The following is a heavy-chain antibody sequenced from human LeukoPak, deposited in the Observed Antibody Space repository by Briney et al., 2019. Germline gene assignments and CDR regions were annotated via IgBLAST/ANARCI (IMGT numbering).Heavy chain of an antibody. CDR1: GASISSSSYY. D-gene: IGHD6-19*01. V-gene: IGHV4-39*01. J-gene: IGHJ4*02. Sequence: KPSETLSLTCTVSGASISSSSYYWGWIRQPPGKGLEWIGSIYYSGSTYYNPSLKSRVTISVDTSKNQFSLKLSSVTAADTAVYYCARPCSSGWYPFDYWGQGTLVTVSS. CDR2: IYYSGST. CDR3: ARPCSSGWYPFDY.